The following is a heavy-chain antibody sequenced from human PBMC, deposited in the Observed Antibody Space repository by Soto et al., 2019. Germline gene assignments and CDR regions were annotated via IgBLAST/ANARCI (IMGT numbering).Heavy chain of an antibody. V-gene: IGHV4-4*02. D-gene: IGHD6-13*01. CDR3: ARGGAVPAAGPFDY. J-gene: IGHJ4*02. CDR2: MYHSGST. Sequence: QVQLQESGPGLVKPSGTLSLTCAVSGGSISSSNWWSWVRQPPGKGLEWIGEMYHSGSTNYNPSLKSRVTISVDKSKNQFALKLSSVTAADTAMYYCARGGAVPAAGPFDYWGQGTLVTVSS. CDR1: GGSISSSNW.